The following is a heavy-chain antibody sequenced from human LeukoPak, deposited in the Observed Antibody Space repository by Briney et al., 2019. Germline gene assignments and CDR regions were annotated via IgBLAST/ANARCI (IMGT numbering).Heavy chain of an antibody. D-gene: IGHD3-9*01. V-gene: IGHV4-59*01. J-gene: IGHJ5*02. Sequence: PSETLSLTCTVSGDSINSYYWTWIRQPPGKGLEWIGYIYYSGSTNYNPSLKSRVTISVDTSKNQFSLRLTSVTAADTAVYYCARALRQRLVTGWFDPWGQGTLVTVSS. CDR2: IYYSGST. CDR3: ARALRQRLVTGWFDP. CDR1: GDSINSYY.